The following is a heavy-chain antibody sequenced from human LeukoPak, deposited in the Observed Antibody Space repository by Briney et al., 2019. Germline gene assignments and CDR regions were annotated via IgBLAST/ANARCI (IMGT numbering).Heavy chain of an antibody. CDR1: GGSISSYY. V-gene: IGHV4-59*04. D-gene: IGHD5-18*01. Sequence: SETLSLTCTVSGGSISSYYWSWIRQPPGKGLEWIGYIYYSGSTYYNPSLKSRVTMSVDTSKNQFSLKLSSVTAADTAVYYCARLRQETAMVTFDYWGQGTLVTVSS. CDR3: ARLRQETAMVTFDY. J-gene: IGHJ4*02. CDR2: IYYSGST.